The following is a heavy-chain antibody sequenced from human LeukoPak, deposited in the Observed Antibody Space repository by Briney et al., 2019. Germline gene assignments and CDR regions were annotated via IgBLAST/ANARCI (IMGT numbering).Heavy chain of an antibody. V-gene: IGHV4-38-2*01. Sequence: KPSETLSLTCAASGYSITSTYWWGWIRQTPGRGLEWIGSLHHSGSTSYSPSLKSRVTISVDTSKNQFSLRLSSVTAADTAVYYCARVGGDDSTGHYSVDYWGQGTLVTVSS. CDR2: LHHSGST. CDR3: ARVGGDDSTGHYSVDY. D-gene: IGHD3-22*01. CDR1: GYSITSTYW. J-gene: IGHJ4*02.